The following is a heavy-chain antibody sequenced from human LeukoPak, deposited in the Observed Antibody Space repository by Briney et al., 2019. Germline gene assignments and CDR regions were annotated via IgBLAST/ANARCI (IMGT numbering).Heavy chain of an antibody. CDR1: GGSISSYY. CDR2: IYYSGST. J-gene: IGHJ6*03. CDR3: ARAKGYDFWSGYPGIYYMDV. V-gene: IGHV4-59*01. Sequence: SETLSLTCTVSGGSISSYYWSWIRQPPGKGLEWIGYIYYSGSTNYNPSLKSRVTISVDTSKNQFSLKLSSVSAADTAAYYCARAKGYDFWSGYPGIYYMDVWGKGTTVTVSS. D-gene: IGHD3-3*01.